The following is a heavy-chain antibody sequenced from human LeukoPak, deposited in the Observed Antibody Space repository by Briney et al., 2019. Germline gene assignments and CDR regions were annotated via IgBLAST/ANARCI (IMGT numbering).Heavy chain of an antibody. V-gene: IGHV4-31*03. CDR2: IYYSGST. D-gene: IGHD3-22*01. J-gene: IGHJ4*02. CDR1: GGSISSGGYY. CDR3: ARNINYDSSGYPFDC. Sequence: SQTLSLTCTVSGGSISSGGYYWSWIRQHPGKGLEWIGYIYYSGSTYYNPSLKSRVTISVDTSKNQFSLKLSSVTAADTAMYYCARNINYDSSGYPFDCWGQGTLVTVSS.